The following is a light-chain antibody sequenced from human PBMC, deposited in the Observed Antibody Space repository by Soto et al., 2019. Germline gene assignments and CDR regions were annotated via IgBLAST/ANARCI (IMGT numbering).Light chain of an antibody. J-gene: IGKJ3*01. CDR1: QSISSW. CDR3: KQYNV. Sequence: DIQMTQSPSTLSASVGDRVTITCRASQSISSWLAWYQQKPGKAPKLLIYDASSLESGVPSRFSGSGSGTEFTLTLSSLPPDDFETYYGKQYNVFGPGTKVDIK. CDR2: DAS. V-gene: IGKV1-5*01.